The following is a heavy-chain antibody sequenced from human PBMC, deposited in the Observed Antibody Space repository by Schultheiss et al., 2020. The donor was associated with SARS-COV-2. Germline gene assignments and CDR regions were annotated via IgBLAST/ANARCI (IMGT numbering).Heavy chain of an antibody. J-gene: IGHJ4*02. CDR2: ISGSGGST. D-gene: IGHD2-8*02. CDR3: ARVYVVYGPAPPDY. CDR1: GFTVSSNY. Sequence: GGSLRLSCAASGFTVSSNYMSWVRQAPGKGLEWVSVISGSGGSTYYADSVKGRFTISRDNSKNTLYLQMNSLRAEDTAVYYCARVYVVYGPAPPDYWGQGTLVTVSS. V-gene: IGHV3-23*01.